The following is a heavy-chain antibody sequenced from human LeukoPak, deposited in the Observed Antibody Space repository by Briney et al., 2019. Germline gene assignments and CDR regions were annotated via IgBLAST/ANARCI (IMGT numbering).Heavy chain of an antibody. CDR1: GGTFSSYA. J-gene: IGHJ5*02. CDR3: ASPVAGTGDWFDP. D-gene: IGHD6-19*01. CDR2: IIPIFGTA. V-gene: IGHV1-69*13. Sequence: ASVKVSCKASGGTFSSYAISWVRQAPGQGLEWMGGIIPIFGTANYAQKFQGRVTITADESTSTAYMELSSLRSEDTAVYYCASPVAGTGDWFDPWGQGTLVTVSS.